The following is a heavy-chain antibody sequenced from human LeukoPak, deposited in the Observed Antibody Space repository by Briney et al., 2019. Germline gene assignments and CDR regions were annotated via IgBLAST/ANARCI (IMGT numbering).Heavy chain of an antibody. Sequence: QPGGSLRLSCAASGFSFSSYGMHWVRQAPGKGLEWVSGISDSGDNTYYADSVKGRVTVSRDNSKNTVYLQMKSLRAEDTAVYYCAKVVGLYDEYFQHWGQGTLATVSS. J-gene: IGHJ1*01. D-gene: IGHD3-3*01. CDR1: GFSFSSYG. CDR3: AKVVGLYDEYFQH. CDR2: ISDSGDNT. V-gene: IGHV3-23*01.